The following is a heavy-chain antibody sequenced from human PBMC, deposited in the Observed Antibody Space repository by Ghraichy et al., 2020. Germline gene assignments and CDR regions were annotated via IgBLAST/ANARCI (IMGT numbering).Heavy chain of an antibody. CDR1: GFTFSSYW. Sequence: GGSLRLSCAASGFTFSSYWMSWVRQAPGKGLEWVANIKQVGSEKYYVDSVKGRFTISRDNAKNSLYLQMNTLGAEDTAVYYCARVGDYLEYWGQGTLVTVSS. V-gene: IGHV3-7*03. D-gene: IGHD4-17*01. CDR2: IKQVGSEK. CDR3: ARVGDYLEY. J-gene: IGHJ4*02.